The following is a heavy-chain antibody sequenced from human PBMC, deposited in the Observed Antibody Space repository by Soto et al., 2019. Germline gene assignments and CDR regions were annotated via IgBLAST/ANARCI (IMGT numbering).Heavy chain of an antibody. Sequence: QVQLQESGPGLVKPSQTLSLTCTVSGGSISSGDYYWSWIRQPPGKGLEWIGYIYYSGSTYYNPSLRIRVTMSVDTSKSQFSLKLSSGTAADTAVYYWARDGGLWAWGGVYFDYWGQGTLVTVSS. CDR1: GGSISSGDYY. V-gene: IGHV4-30-4*01. D-gene: IGHD3-16*01. CDR3: ARDGGLWAWGGVYFDY. J-gene: IGHJ4*02. CDR2: IYYSGST.